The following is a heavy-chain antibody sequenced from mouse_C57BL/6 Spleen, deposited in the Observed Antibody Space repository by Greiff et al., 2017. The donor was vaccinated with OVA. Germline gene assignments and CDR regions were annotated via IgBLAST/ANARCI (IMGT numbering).Heavy chain of an antibody. V-gene: IGHV1-26*01. CDR2: INPNNGGT. J-gene: IGHJ4*01. CDR3: ARRALLLFYAMDY. CDR1: GYTFTDYY. Sequence: EVQLQQSGPELVKPGASVKISCKASGYTFTDYYMNWVKQSHGKSLEWIGDINPNNGGTSYNQKFKGKATLTVDKSSSTAYMELRSLTSEDSAVYYGARRALLLFYAMDYWGQGTSVTVSS. D-gene: IGHD1-1*01.